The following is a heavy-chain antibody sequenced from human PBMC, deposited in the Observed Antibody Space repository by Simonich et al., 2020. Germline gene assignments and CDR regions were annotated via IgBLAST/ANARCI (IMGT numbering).Heavy chain of an antibody. Sequence: QVQLVQSGAEVKKPGASVKVSCKASGYTFTGYYMHWVRQAPGQGLGWREWINPKRCGTNYAQKLQGRVTRTRDTSISTAYMELSRLRSDDTAVYYCARGRLTGDKGAFDIWGQGTMVTVSS. CDR1: GYTFTGYY. CDR2: INPKRCGT. D-gene: IGHD7-27*01. CDR3: ARGRLTGDKGAFDI. J-gene: IGHJ3*02. V-gene: IGHV1-2*02.